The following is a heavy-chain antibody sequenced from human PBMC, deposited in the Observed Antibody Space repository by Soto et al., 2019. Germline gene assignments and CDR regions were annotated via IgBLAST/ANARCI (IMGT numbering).Heavy chain of an antibody. CDR1: GGSISTSSYY. CDR2: IHHSEST. V-gene: IGHV4-39*07. Sequence: SETLSLTCTVSGGSISTSSYYWGWIRQSPGKGLEWIGEIHHSESTNYNPSLNSRVTISVDKSKNQFSLKLTSVTAADTADYYCARTSYYDSTGYYNMDVWGQGTTVTVSS. D-gene: IGHD3-22*01. J-gene: IGHJ6*02. CDR3: ARTSYYDSTGYYNMDV.